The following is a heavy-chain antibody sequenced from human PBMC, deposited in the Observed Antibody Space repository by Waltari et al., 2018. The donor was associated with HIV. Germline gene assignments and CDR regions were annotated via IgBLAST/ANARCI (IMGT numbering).Heavy chain of an antibody. V-gene: IGHV3-30*03. Sequence: QVQVVESGGGVVQPGRSLTLSCAAAGFSFSDYGMHGFRQAPGKGLEWVAVVYFDGSKKYYADSVKGRFSISRDNAKNTVYLQMDSLRPEDTGVYHCARDGTGNTRGFDPWGQGTLVTVSS. CDR3: ARDGTGNTRGFDP. D-gene: IGHD1-7*01. CDR1: GFSFSDYG. CDR2: VYFDGSKK. J-gene: IGHJ5*02.